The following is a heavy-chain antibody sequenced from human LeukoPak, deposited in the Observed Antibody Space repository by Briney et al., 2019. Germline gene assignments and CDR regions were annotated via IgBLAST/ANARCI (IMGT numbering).Heavy chain of an antibody. J-gene: IGHJ4*02. CDR3: ASLGSNNLQWLGEDFDY. V-gene: IGHV4-34*01. D-gene: IGHD6-19*01. CDR2: INHSGST. CDR1: GGSFSGYY. Sequence: SETLSLTCAVYGGSFSGYYWSWIRQPPGKGLEWIGEINHSGSTNYNPSLKSRVTISVDTSKNQFSLKLSSVTAADTAVYYCASLGSNNLQWLGEDFDYWGQGTLVTVSS.